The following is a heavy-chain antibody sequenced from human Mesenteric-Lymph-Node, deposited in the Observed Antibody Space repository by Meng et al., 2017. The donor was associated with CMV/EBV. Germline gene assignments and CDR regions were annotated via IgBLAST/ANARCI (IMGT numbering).Heavy chain of an antibody. J-gene: IGHJ4*02. CDR1: YIFLHYY. CDR2: INPNSGDT. CDR3: ARFTGSATYGYRPFDY. V-gene: IGHV1-2*02. Sequence: YIFLHYYMNWVRQAPGQGLEWMGWINPNSGDTYYIQKFQGRVTVTRDTSISTVYMEMSRLRSDDTAVYYCARFTGSATYGYRPFDYWGQGTLVTVSS. D-gene: IGHD5-18*01.